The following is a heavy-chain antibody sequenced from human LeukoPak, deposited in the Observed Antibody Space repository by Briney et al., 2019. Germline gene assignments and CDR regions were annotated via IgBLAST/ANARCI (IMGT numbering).Heavy chain of an antibody. D-gene: IGHD3-3*01. V-gene: IGHV3-23*01. J-gene: IGHJ3*02. CDR2: ISGSGGST. CDR3: AKWYYDFWSGYAPSAFDI. CDR1: GFTFSSYA. Sequence: GGSLRLSCAASGFTFSSYAMSWVRQAPGEGLEWVSAISGSGGSTYYADSVKGRFTISRDNSKNTLYLQMNSLRAEDTAVYYCAKWYYDFWSGYAPSAFDIWGQGTMVTVSS.